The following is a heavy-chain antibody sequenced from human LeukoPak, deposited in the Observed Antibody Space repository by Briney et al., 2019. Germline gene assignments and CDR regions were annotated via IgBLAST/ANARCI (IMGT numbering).Heavy chain of an antibody. CDR3: AKDRVFGELPDY. D-gene: IGHD3-10*02. J-gene: IGHJ4*02. Sequence: GGSLRLSCAASGFTFSSYAMSWVRQAPGMGLEWVSAISGSGGSTYYADSVKGRFTISRDNSKNTLYLQMNSLRAEDTAVYYCAKDRVFGELPDYWGQGTLVTVSS. CDR1: GFTFSSYA. CDR2: ISGSGGST. V-gene: IGHV3-23*01.